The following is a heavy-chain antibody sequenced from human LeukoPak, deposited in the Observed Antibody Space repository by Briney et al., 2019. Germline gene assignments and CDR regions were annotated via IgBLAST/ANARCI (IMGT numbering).Heavy chain of an antibody. Sequence: ASVTVSCTGSGYTFTAYYMHWVRQPPGQGLEWMGWIDPNSGGTTYAQKFQGSVTMTRDTSISTAYMELSSLRSDDTAVYFCTREDYWGQGTLVTVSS. J-gene: IGHJ4*02. CDR2: IDPNSGGT. V-gene: IGHV1-2*02. CDR1: GYTFTAYY. CDR3: TREDY.